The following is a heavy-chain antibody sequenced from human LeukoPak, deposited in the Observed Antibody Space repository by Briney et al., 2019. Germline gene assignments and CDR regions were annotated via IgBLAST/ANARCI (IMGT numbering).Heavy chain of an antibody. CDR1: GYTFTSYG. J-gene: IGHJ4*02. D-gene: IGHD3-3*01. Sequence: ASVKVSCKASGYTFTSYGISWVRQAPGQGLEWMGWISAYNGNTNYAQKLQGRVTMTTDTSTTTAYMELRSLRSDDTAVYYCARDPIFGVPWAYFDYWGQGTPVTVSS. V-gene: IGHV1-18*01. CDR2: ISAYNGNT. CDR3: ARDPIFGVPWAYFDY.